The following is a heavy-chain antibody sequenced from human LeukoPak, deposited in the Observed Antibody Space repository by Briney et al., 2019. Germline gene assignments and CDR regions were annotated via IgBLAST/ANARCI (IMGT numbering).Heavy chain of an antibody. J-gene: IGHJ5*02. CDR3: ASERLGYNWFDP. CDR1: GYIFTGYY. D-gene: IGHD3-16*01. V-gene: IGHV1-2*02. CDR2: INPKSSGA. Sequence: ASVKVSCKASGYIFTGYYIHWIRQAPGQGLEWMGWINPKSSGANYAQKFQGRVTMTRDTSTSTAYMELSRLKFDDTGVYYCASERLGYNWFDPWGQGTLVTVSS.